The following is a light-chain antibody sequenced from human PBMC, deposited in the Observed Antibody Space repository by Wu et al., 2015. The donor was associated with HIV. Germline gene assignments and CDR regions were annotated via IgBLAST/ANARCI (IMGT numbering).Light chain of an antibody. CDR1: QSIGSY. J-gene: IGKJ1*01. CDR2: DAS. V-gene: IGKV3-11*01. Sequence: EIVLTQSPATLSLSPGERANISCRASQSIGSYLVWYQQKPGQAPRLLVFDASNRATGVPARFNGDGSGTDFTLTISSLEPEDFAVYYCQQRSDWLGTFGHGTRVEVK. CDR3: QQRSDWLGT.